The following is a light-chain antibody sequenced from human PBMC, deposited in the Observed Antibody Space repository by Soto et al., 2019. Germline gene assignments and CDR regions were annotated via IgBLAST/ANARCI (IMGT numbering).Light chain of an antibody. V-gene: IGLV1-51*01. CDR2: DNN. CDR1: SSNIGAGYD. J-gene: IGLJ3*02. CDR3: GSWDRSLRGGV. Sequence: QSVLTQPPSVSGAPGQRVTISCTGSSSNIGAGYDVHWYQQLPGTAPKVLIYDNNKRPSGIPDRFSGSKSATSATLDITGLQTGDEADYYCGSWDRSLRGGVFGGGTKLTVL.